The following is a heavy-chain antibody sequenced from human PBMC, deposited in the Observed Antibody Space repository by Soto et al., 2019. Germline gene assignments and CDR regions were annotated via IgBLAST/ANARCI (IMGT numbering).Heavy chain of an antibody. CDR3: AKDRAGYDFWSGSFDY. J-gene: IGHJ4*02. V-gene: IGHV3-43*01. D-gene: IGHD3-3*01. CDR2: ISWDGGST. CDR1: GFTFDDYT. Sequence: EVQLVESGGVVVQPGGSLRLSCAASGFTFDDYTMHWVRQAPWKGLEWVSLISWDGGSTYYADSVKGRFTISRDNSKNSLYLQMNSLRTEDTALYYCAKDRAGYDFWSGSFDYWGQGTLVTVSS.